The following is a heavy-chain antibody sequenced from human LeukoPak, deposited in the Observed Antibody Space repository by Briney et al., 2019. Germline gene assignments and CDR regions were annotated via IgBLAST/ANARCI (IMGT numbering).Heavy chain of an antibody. CDR3: ARSPRVGYCSGGSCYLDY. J-gene: IGHJ4*02. Sequence: GGSLRLSCAASGLTFSSYEMNWVRQAPGKGLEWVSYISSSGSTIYYADSVKGRFTFSRDNARNSLYLQMNSLRAEDTAVYYCARSPRVGYCSGGSCYLDYWGQGTLVTVSS. CDR2: ISSSGSTI. D-gene: IGHD2-15*01. CDR1: GLTFSSYE. V-gene: IGHV3-48*03.